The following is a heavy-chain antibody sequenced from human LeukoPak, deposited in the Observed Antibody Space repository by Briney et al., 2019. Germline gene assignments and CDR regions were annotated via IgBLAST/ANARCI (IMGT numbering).Heavy chain of an antibody. CDR2: IYYSGST. J-gene: IGHJ4*02. CDR3: ALWFGELEFY. Sequence: GSLRLSCAASGFTFSDYYMSWIRQAPGKGLEWIGSIYYSGSTYYNPSLKSRVTISVDTSKNQFSLKLSSVTAADTAVYYCALWFGELEFYWGQGTLVTVSS. CDR1: GFTFSDYY. V-gene: IGHV4-38-2*01. D-gene: IGHD3-10*01.